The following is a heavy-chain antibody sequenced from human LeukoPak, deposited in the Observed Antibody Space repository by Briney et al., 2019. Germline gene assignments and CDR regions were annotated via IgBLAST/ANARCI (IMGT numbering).Heavy chain of an antibody. CDR2: VXAXGDVT. J-gene: IGHJ4*02. V-gene: IGHV3-23*01. CDR3: AKEKGDGLPFDY. CDR1: GFXXXXXX. D-gene: IGHD5-24*01. Sequence: GGSLXLXXSASGFXXXXXXXXXXRQAPGXXXXXVSAVXAXGDVTFYADXVKXXFTXSRDNSKNTLYLQMNSLRAEDTAVYYCAKEKGDGLPFDYWGQGTLITVSS.